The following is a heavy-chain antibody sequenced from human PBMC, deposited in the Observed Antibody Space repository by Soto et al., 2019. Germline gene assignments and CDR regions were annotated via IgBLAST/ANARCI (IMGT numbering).Heavy chain of an antibody. CDR3: ARDRFSGKRWSKFDY. CDR1: GGSISRDAYY. CDR2: IYHIGST. V-gene: IGHV4-31*03. Sequence: TLSLTCTLPGGSISRDAYYWIWIRQHPGKGLVWIGNIYHIGSTYYNSSLKSRIVISLDTSQNQFFLRLNSVTAADTAVYFCARDRFSGKRWSKFDYWGQGSLVTVSS. J-gene: IGHJ4*02. D-gene: IGHD6-25*01.